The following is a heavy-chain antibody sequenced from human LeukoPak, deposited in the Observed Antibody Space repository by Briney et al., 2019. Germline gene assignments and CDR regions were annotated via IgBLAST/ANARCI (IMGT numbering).Heavy chain of an antibody. CDR2: ISPGGDAV. D-gene: IGHD6-19*01. CDR3: SGGRDITVAGPGGYFDY. V-gene: IGHV3-11*01. CDR1: GFIFSDYH. Sequence: GGSLRLSCAASGFIFSDYHMSWIRQASGKGLEWVAYISPGGDAVYFADSVRGRITISRDNAKNSPFLQMSSLTAEDTAVYYCSGGRDITVAGPGGYFDYWGQGSLVTVSS. J-gene: IGHJ4*02.